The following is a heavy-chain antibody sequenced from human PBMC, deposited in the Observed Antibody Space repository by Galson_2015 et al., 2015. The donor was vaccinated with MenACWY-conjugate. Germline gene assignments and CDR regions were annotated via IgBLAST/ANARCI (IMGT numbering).Heavy chain of an antibody. J-gene: IGHJ6*02. Sequence: ETLSLTCTVSGGSISSSSYYWGWIRQPPGKGLEWIGSIYYSGSTYYNPSLKSRVTISVDTSKNQFSLKLSSVTAADTAVYYCARDCLSSTSAIWGPSYGMDVWGQGTTVTVSS. CDR2: IYYSGST. V-gene: IGHV4-39*07. D-gene: IGHD2-2*01. CDR3: ARDCLSSTSAIWGPSYGMDV. CDR1: GGSISSSSYY.